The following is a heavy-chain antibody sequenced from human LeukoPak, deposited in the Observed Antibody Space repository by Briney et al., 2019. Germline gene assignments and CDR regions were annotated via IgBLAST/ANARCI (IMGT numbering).Heavy chain of an antibody. V-gene: IGHV3-23*01. CDR2: ISGSGGST. CDR3: AKDQQVVVVVAATPDY. J-gene: IGHJ4*02. D-gene: IGHD2-15*01. CDR1: GFTFSSYA. Sequence: PGGSLRLSCAASGFTFSSYAMSWVRQAPGKGLEWVSAISGSGGSTYYADSVKGRFTISRDNSKNTLYLQMKSLRAEDTAVYYCAKDQQVVVVVAATPDYWGQGTLVTVSS.